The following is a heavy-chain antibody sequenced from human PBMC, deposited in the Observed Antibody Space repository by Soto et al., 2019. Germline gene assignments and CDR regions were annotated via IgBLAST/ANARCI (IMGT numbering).Heavy chain of an antibody. CDR3: ARWYISSFGLAPHGMDV. J-gene: IGHJ6*02. CDR1: GFGFDGYT. Sequence: PGGSLRLSCGASGFGFDGYTMHLVRQSPGKGLEWVSLISFDGGSTYYADSVKGRFTISRDNSKNSLYLQMNSLRTEDTALYYCARWYISSFGLAPHGMDVWRQGSRFTDSS. CDR2: ISFDGGST. D-gene: IGHD6-6*01. V-gene: IGHV3-43*01.